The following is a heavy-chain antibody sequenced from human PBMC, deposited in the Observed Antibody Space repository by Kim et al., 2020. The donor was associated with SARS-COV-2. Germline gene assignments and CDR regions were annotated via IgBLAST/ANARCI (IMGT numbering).Heavy chain of an antibody. V-gene: IGHV4-39*01. CDR3: ARRVPWYDYGDY. D-gene: IGHD3-10*01. J-gene: IGHJ4*02. Sequence: SETLSLTCSVSGDAVTTTNYCWDWVRQRPGRGLEWIGSLCFRGNSFYNPSLKSRVTMSVDTSKNHVSLKVTTVTAADTAVYYCARRVPWYDYGDYWGQGARGHRLL. CDR1: GDAVTTTNYC. CDR2: LCFRGNS.